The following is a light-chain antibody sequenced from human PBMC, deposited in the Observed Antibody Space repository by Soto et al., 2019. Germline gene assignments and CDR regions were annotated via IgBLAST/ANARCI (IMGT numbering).Light chain of an antibody. CDR1: QSVSSSY. V-gene: IGKV3-20*01. J-gene: IGKJ3*01. CDR2: GAS. CDR3: QQYGRSPIFT. Sequence: EIVLTQSPGTLSLSPGERATLSCRASQSVSSSYLAWYQQKPGQAPRLLIYGASSRATGIPDRFSGSGSGTDFTLTLSRLEPEDFAVYDCQQYGRSPIFTFGPGTKVHIK.